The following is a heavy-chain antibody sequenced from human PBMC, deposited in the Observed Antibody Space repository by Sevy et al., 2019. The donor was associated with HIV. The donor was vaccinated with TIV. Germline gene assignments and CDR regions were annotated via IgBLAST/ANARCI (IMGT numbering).Heavy chain of an antibody. CDR3: ARDREVTSYYYYSMDV. V-gene: IGHV1-2*06. CDR1: GYTFTGYY. CDR2: INPNSGGT. D-gene: IGHD4-17*01. Sequence: ASVKVSCKASGYTFTGYYMHWVRQAPGQGLEWMGRINPNSGGTNYAQKFRGRVTMTRDTSINTAYMELSRLRSDDTAVYYCARDREVTSYYYYSMDVWGQGTTVTVSS. J-gene: IGHJ6*02.